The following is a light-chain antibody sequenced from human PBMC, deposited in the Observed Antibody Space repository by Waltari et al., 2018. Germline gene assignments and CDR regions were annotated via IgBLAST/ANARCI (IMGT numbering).Light chain of an antibody. CDR2: DVH. V-gene: IGLV2-14*03. Sequence: QSALTQPASVSGSPGQSITISCTGTSSDVGHYDYVLWFQQHPGNAPQLMIYDVHNRPSGVSNRFSGSKSGNTASLTISGLQAEDEADYYCYSYTTSNTRVFGTGTKVTVL. J-gene: IGLJ1*01. CDR3: YSYTTSNTRV. CDR1: SSDVGHYDY.